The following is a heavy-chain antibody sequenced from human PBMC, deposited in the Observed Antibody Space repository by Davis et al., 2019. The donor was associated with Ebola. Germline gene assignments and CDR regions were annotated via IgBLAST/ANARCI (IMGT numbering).Heavy chain of an antibody. V-gene: IGHV4-38-2*01. J-gene: IGHJ2*01. D-gene: IGHD3-3*01. CDR3: ATRGDLWSGYLFGSGYFDL. CDR1: GYSISSGYY. Sequence: PGGSLRLSCAVSGYSISSGYYWGWIRQPPGKGLEWIGSIYHSGSTYYNPSLKSRVTISVDTSKNQFSLKLSSVTAADTAVYYCATRGDLWSGYLFGSGYFDLWGRGTLVTVSS. CDR2: IYHSGST.